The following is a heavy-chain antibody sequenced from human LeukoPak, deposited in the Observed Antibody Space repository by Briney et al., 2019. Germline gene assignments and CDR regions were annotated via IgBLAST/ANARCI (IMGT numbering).Heavy chain of an antibody. D-gene: IGHD3-10*01. CDR3: ARDGDVLLWFGELLSFDY. CDR2: ISAYNGNT. J-gene: IGHJ4*02. Sequence: ASVKVSCKASGYTFTSYGISWVRQAPGQGLEWMGWISAYNGNTNYAQKLQGRVTMTTDTSTCTAYMELRSLRSDDTAVYYCARDGDVLLWFGELLSFDYWGQGTLVTVSS. V-gene: IGHV1-18*01. CDR1: GYTFTSYG.